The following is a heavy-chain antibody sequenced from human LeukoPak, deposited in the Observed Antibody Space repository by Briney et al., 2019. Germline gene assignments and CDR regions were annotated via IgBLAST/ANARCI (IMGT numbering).Heavy chain of an antibody. CDR2: IIPIFGTA. CDR3: ASIDLGYCSGGSCFSDDY. J-gene: IGHJ4*02. V-gene: IGHV1-69*13. D-gene: IGHD2-15*01. CDR1: GGTFSSYA. Sequence: ASVKVSCKASGGTFSSYAISWVRQAPGQGLEWMGGIIPIFGTANYAQKFQGRVTITADESTSTAYMELSSLRSEDTAVYYCASIDLGYCSGGSCFSDDYWGQGTLVTVSS.